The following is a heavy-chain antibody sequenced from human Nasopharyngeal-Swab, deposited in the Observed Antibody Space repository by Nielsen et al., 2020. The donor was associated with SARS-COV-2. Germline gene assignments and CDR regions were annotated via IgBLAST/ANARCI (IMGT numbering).Heavy chain of an antibody. CDR3: ARDIGDYRSFAY. J-gene: IGHJ4*02. Sequence: WVRQAPGQGLEWMGIINPKGGSTNYAQKFLGRITMTRDTPTTTVYMELSSLRSEDTAVYYCARDIGDYRSFAYWGQGTLGTVPS. D-gene: IGHD4-17*01. CDR2: INPKGGST. V-gene: IGHV1-46*01.